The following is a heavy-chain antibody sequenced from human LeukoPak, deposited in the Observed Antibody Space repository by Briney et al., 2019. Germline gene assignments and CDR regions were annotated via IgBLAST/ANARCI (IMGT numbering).Heavy chain of an antibody. CDR1: GFTVSSTS. V-gene: IGHV3-53*01. CDR3: ARDRVGWDDIGGLSDY. Sequence: PGGSLRPSSAASGFTVSSTSMSSGPHAPQKGVWWVSVNYSGGSTSYADSVKGRFTSSRDNSTKTLYLQMNSLRAEDTAVYFCARDRVGWDDIGGLSDYWGQGTLVTVSS. D-gene: IGHD1-1*01. CDR2: NYSGGST. J-gene: IGHJ4*02.